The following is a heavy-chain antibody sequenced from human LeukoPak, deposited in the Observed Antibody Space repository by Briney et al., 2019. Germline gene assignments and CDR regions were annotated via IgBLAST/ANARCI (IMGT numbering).Heavy chain of an antibody. J-gene: IGHJ5*02. CDR1: GYTFTSYG. CDR3: ARGGSITIFGVVITGDWFDP. Sequence: ASVKVSCKASGYTFTSYGISWVRQAPGQGVEWMGWISAYNGNTNYAQKLQGRVTMTTDTSTSTAYMELRSLRSDDTAVYYCARGGSITIFGVVITGDWFDPWGQGTLVTVSS. D-gene: IGHD3-3*01. V-gene: IGHV1-18*01. CDR2: ISAYNGNT.